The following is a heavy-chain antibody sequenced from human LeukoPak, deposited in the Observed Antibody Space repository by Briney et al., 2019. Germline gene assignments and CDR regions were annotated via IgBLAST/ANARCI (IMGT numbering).Heavy chain of an antibody. Sequence: KHGESLRISCKGSGHSFTSYWISWVRQMPGKGLEWIGRIDPSDSYTNYSPSFQGHVTISADKSISTAYLQWSSLKASDTAMYYYARIIAQYGSGTSSGGYFDYRGQGTLVTVSS. CDR1: GHSFTSYW. D-gene: IGHD3-10*01. CDR2: IDPSDSYT. CDR3: ARIIAQYGSGTSSGGYFDY. J-gene: IGHJ4*02. V-gene: IGHV5-10-1*01.